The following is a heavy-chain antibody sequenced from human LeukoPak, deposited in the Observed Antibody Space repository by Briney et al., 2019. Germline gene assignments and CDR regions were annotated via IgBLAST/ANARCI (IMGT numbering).Heavy chain of an antibody. CDR2: ISDNGGST. Sequence: GGSLRLSCAASGFTFSSYAMSWVRQAPGKGLEWVSVISDNGGSTYYADSVKGRFTISRDNSKNTLYLQMNSLRAEDTAVYYCARTIFGVTHGFDIWGQGTMVTVSS. V-gene: IGHV3-23*01. J-gene: IGHJ3*02. D-gene: IGHD3-3*01. CDR3: ARTIFGVTHGFDI. CDR1: GFTFSSYA.